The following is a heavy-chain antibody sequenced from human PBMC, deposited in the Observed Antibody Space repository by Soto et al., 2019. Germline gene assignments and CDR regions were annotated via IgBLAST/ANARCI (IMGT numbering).Heavy chain of an antibody. Sequence: DVELVESGGTLVEPGGSLRLSCAASGFTFNDAWMNWVRQAPGKGLEWVGRIKSKTDGGTIDYGGPVKGRFTVSRDDSKNTLFLQMNSLKTEDTAVYYCTTGWGYSDAWGQGTLVIVSS. CDR3: TTGWGYSDA. D-gene: IGHD5-18*01. V-gene: IGHV3-15*07. J-gene: IGHJ5*02. CDR1: GFTFNDAW. CDR2: IKSKTDGGTI.